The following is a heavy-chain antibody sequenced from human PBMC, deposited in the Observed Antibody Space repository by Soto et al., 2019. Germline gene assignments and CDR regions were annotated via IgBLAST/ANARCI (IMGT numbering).Heavy chain of an antibody. D-gene: IGHD3-22*01. CDR3: AVADVYDYDSSEYPLDI. CDR2: IIPIFGPA. CDR1: GGTFSSYA. Sequence: QVQLVQSGAEVKKPGSSVKVSCKASGGTFSSYALSWVRQAPGQGLEWMGGIIPIFGPAKYAQKFQGRVTITADESTSTAYRELSSLKSEDTAVYYCAVADVYDYDSSEYPLDIWGQGTMVTVSS. J-gene: IGHJ3*02. V-gene: IGHV1-69*01.